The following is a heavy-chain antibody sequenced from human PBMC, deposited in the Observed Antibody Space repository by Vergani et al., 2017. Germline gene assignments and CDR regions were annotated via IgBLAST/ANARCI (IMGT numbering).Heavy chain of an antibody. CDR2: ISSSSSTI. CDR1: GFTFSSYS. D-gene: IGHD6-13*01. V-gene: IGHV3-48*01. J-gene: IGHJ3*02. CDR3: ALCRVPSSSSCLGGNAVDN. Sequence: EVQLLESGGGLVQPGGSLRLSCAASGFTFSSYSMNWVRQAPGKGLEWVSYISSSSSTIYYADSVKGRFTISRDNAKNSLYLQRTSLRAEGTAVYYCALCRVPSSSSCLGGNAVDNWGQGTMVTVSS.